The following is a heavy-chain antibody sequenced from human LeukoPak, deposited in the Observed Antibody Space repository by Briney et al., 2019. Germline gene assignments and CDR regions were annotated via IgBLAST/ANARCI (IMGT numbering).Heavy chain of an antibody. V-gene: IGHV1-46*01. CDR1: GYTFTNYY. D-gene: IGHD6-13*01. Sequence: ASVKVSCKASGYTFTNYYMHWVRQAPGQGLEWMGIINPSGGSTSYAQKFQGRVTMTRDTSTSTVYMELSSLRSEDTAVYYCARDQGIAAAGTGWFDPWGQGTLVTVSS. CDR3: ARDQGIAAAGTGWFDP. J-gene: IGHJ5*02. CDR2: INPSGGST.